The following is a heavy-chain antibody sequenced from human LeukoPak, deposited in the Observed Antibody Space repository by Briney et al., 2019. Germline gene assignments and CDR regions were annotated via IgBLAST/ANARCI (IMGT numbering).Heavy chain of an antibody. CDR1: GYSISSGFY. D-gene: IGHD4-17*01. CDR2: MFHSGST. V-gene: IGHV4-38-2*02. CDR3: ARGLIDYGDYPDAFDI. Sequence: PSETLSLTCSVSGYSISSGFYWGWIRQPPGKGLECIGSMFHSGSTYYNPSLKSRVTISVDTSKNQFSLKLSSVTAADTAVYYCARGLIDYGDYPDAFDIWGQGTMVTVSS. J-gene: IGHJ3*02.